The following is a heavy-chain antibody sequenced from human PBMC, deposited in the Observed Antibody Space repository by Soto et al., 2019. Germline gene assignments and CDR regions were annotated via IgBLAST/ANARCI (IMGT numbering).Heavy chain of an antibody. CDR3: GRTKDYFYGVDV. CDR1: GVSISSSQW. Sequence: QVQLQESGPGLVKPSGTLSLTCAVSGVSISSSQWWSWVRQPPGKGLEWIGEIYHNERTNYNPSLKSRLTMSLDRSKNQVSLKLSSVTPADTATYYCGRTKDYFYGVDVWGQGTTVTVSS. J-gene: IGHJ6*02. V-gene: IGHV4-4*02. CDR2: IYHNERT.